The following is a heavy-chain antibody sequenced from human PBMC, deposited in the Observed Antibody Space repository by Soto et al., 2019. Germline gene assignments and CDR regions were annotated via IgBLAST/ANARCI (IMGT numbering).Heavy chain of an antibody. D-gene: IGHD6-13*01. CDR1: GFTFSSYS. J-gene: IGHJ4*02. Sequence: EVQLVESGGGLVKPGGSLRLSCAASGFTFSSYSMNWVRQAPGKGLEGVSSISSSSSYIYYADSVKGRFTISRDNAKNSLYLQMNSLRAEDTAVYYCASEGYSSSSFDYWGQGTLVTVSS. CDR2: ISSSSSYI. CDR3: ASEGYSSSSFDY. V-gene: IGHV3-21*01.